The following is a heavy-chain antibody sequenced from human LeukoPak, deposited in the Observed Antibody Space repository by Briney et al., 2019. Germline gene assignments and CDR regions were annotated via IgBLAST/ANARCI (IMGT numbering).Heavy chain of an antibody. Sequence: PGGSLRLSCAASGFTFSSYWMHWVRHAPGKGLVWVSRINSDGSSTSYADSVKGRFTIPRDNAKNTLYLQMNSLRAEDTAVYYCARVRRLLVDAFDIWGQGTMVTVSS. D-gene: IGHD6-6*01. V-gene: IGHV3-74*01. CDR1: GFTFSSYW. CDR3: ARVRRLLVDAFDI. J-gene: IGHJ3*02. CDR2: INSDGSST.